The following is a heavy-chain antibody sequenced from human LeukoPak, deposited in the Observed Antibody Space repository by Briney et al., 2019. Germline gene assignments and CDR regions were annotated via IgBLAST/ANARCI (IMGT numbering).Heavy chain of an antibody. J-gene: IGHJ6*03. Sequence: PGGSLRLSCAASGFTFSSYSMNWVRQAPGKGLEWVSSISSSSSYIYYADSVKGRFTISRDNAKNSLYLQMNSLRAEDTAVYYCARTPTTVEQRQQPYYYYYYYMDVWGKGTTVTISS. D-gene: IGHD1/OR15-1a*01. CDR2: ISSSSSYI. V-gene: IGHV3-21*01. CDR1: GFTFSSYS. CDR3: ARTPTTVEQRQQPYYYYYYYMDV.